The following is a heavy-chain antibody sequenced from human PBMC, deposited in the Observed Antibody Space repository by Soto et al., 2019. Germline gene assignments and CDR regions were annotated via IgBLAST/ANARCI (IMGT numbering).Heavy chain of an antibody. CDR3: ARDGGDMITFVGVSEVPGGYSYSCMAV. V-gene: IGHV1-69*13. D-gene: IGHD3-16*01. CDR1: GGTFSSYA. Sequence: SVKGSCKASGGTFSSYAISWVRQAPGQGLEWMGGIIPIFGTANYAQRFQGRVTITADESTSTAYMELSSLRSEDTAVYYCARDGGDMITFVGVSEVPGGYSYSCMAVWGQGPRVTV. J-gene: IGHJ6*02. CDR2: IIPIFGTA.